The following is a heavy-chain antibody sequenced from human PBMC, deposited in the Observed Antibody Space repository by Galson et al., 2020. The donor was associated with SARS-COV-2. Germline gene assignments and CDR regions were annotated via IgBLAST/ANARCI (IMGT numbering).Heavy chain of an antibody. CDR2: ISYDGSNK. D-gene: IGHD3-22*01. J-gene: IGHJ4*02. V-gene: IGHV3-30*18. CDR1: GFTFSSYG. Sequence: QLGESLKISCAASGFTFSSYGMHWVRQAPGKGLEWVAVISYDGSNKYYADSVKGRFTISRDNSKNTLYLQMNSLRAEDTAVYYCAKDRGDYYDSSGYYYTSVLDYWCQGTLVTVSS. CDR3: AKDRGDYYDSSGYYYTSVLDY.